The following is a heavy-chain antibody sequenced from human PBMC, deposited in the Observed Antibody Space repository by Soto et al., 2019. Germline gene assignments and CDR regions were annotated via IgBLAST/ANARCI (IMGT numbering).Heavy chain of an antibody. CDR1: GYTFTSYG. CDR3: ARKGNYYDSSGYYYEP. D-gene: IGHD3-22*01. V-gene: IGHV1-18*01. CDR2: ISAYNGNT. Sequence: GASVKVSCKASGYTFTSYGISWVRQAPGQGLEWMGWISAYNGNTNYAQKLQGRVTMTTDTSTSTAYMELRGLRSDDTAVYYCARKGNYYDSSGYYYEPWGQGTLVTVSS. J-gene: IGHJ5*02.